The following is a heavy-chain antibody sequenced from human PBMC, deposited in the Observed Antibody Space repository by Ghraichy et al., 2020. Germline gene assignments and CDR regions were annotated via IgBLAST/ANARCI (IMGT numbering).Heavy chain of an antibody. V-gene: IGHV3-23*01. CDR2: ISTSGGST. CDR1: GFTFSSYA. J-gene: IGHJ4*02. D-gene: IGHD3-10*01. Sequence: ESLNISCAASGFTFSSYAMSWVRQAPGKGLEWVSAISTSGGSTYYADSVKGRFTISRDNSKNTLYLQMNSLRAEDTAVYYCAKDAGSGSYFDYWGQGTLVTVSS. CDR3: AKDAGSGSYFDY.